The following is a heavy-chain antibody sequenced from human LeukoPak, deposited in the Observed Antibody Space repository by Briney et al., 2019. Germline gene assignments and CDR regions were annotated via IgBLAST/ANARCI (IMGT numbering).Heavy chain of an antibody. Sequence: GASVKVSCKASGYTFTSYYIHWVRQAPGQGLEWMGWINPNSGDTNYAQKFQGRVTMTRDTSISTAYMELSRLRSDDTALYYCATRGKTISSGSYKYYFDYWGQGTLVTVSS. J-gene: IGHJ4*02. V-gene: IGHV1-2*02. CDR2: INPNSGDT. CDR3: ATRGKTISSGSYKYYFDY. CDR1: GYTFTSYY. D-gene: IGHD3-22*01.